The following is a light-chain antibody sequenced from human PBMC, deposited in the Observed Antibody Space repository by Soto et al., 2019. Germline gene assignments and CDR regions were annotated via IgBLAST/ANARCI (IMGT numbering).Light chain of an antibody. CDR2: AAS. J-gene: IGKJ1*01. V-gene: IGKV1-27*01. Sequence: DIQMTQSPASLSASVGDRVTITCRESQGISNYLAWYQQKPGKVPKLLIYAASTLQSGVPSRFSGSGSGTHFPLTISSLQPEDGATYYCQRYNGAPRTFGQGTKVDIK. CDR1: QGISNY. CDR3: QRYNGAPRT.